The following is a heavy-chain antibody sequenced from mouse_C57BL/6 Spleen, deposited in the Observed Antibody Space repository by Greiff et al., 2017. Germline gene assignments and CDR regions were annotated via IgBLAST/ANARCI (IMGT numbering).Heavy chain of an antibody. CDR1: GYTFTDYN. V-gene: IGHV1-18*01. Sequence: VHVKQSGPELVKPGASVKIPCKASGYTFTDYNMDWVKQSHGKSLEWIGDINPNNGGTIYNQKFKGKATLTVDKSSSTAYMELRSLTSEDTAVYYCARDSGTSGFDYWGQGTTLTVSS. D-gene: IGHD4-1*01. J-gene: IGHJ2*01. CDR2: INPNNGGT. CDR3: ARDSGTSGFDY.